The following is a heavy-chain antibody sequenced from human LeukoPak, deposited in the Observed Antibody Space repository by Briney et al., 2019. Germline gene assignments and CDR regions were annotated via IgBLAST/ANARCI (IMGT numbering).Heavy chain of an antibody. V-gene: IGHV4-39*01. CDR3: ARRVATALDY. CDR1: GGSISSSSYY. D-gene: IGHD5-18*01. CDR2: IYYSGST. Sequence: SETLSLTCTVSGGSISSSSYYWGWIRQPPGKGLEWIGSIYYSGSTYYNPSLKSRVTISVDTSKNQFSLKLSSATAADTAVYYCARRVATALDYWGQGTLVTVSS. J-gene: IGHJ4*02.